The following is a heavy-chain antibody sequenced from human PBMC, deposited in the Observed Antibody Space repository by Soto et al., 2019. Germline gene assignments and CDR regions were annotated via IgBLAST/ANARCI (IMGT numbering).Heavy chain of an antibody. D-gene: IGHD2-15*01. J-gene: IGHJ4*01. V-gene: IGHV3-30-3*01. CDR1: GFTFSSYA. CDR2: ISYDGSNK. Sequence: PGGSLRLSCAASGFTFSSYAMHWVRQAPGKGLEWVAVISYDGSNKYYADSVKGRFTISRDNSKNTLYLQMNSLRAEDTGIYYCTTDSYSAMMVVRFDYWGHGTLVTVSS. CDR3: TTDSYSAMMVVRFDY.